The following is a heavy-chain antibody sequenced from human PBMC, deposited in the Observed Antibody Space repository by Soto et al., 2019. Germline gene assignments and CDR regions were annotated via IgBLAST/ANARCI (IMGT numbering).Heavy chain of an antibody. J-gene: IGHJ4*02. Sequence: QVQLVQSGAEVRKPGSSVRVSCKASGGSFNRHTISWVRQAPGQGHEWMGGIIPIFGTANHAKKFQGRVTIIADESTSTVYMELSSLRSDDTAIYYCARGWGYDSTDYYYAYWGQGTLVIVSS. CDR1: GGSFNRHT. V-gene: IGHV1-69*01. CDR3: ARGWGYDSTDYYYAY. CDR2: IIPIFGTA. D-gene: IGHD3-22*01.